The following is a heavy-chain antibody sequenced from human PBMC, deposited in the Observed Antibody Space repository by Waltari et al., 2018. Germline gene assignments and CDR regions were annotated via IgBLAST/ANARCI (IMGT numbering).Heavy chain of an antibody. V-gene: IGHV1-18*01. CDR1: GYTFTSYG. D-gene: IGHD3-3*01. CDR2: ISAYNGNP. J-gene: IGHJ6*02. Sequence: QVQLVQSGAEVKKPGASVKVSCMASGYTFTSYGLSWVRQAPGQGLEWMGWISAYNGNPNYAQKLQGRVTMTTDTSTSTAYMELRSLGSDDTAVYYCARDLSTIFGVVIILGYYYYGMDVWGQGTTVTVSS. CDR3: ARDLSTIFGVVIILGYYYYGMDV.